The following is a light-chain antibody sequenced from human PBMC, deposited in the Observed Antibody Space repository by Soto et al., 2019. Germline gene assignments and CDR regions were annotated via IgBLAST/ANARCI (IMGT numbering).Light chain of an antibody. CDR2: GAS. J-gene: IGKJ1*01. V-gene: IGKV3-20*01. CDR3: QQYGSSPQT. Sequence: EIVLTQSPGTLSLSPGERATLSCRASQSVSSSYLAWYQQKPGQAPRLLIYGASSRATGIPDRFSGSGSGTDLTLTISRLEPDYFEVYYYQQYGSSPQTFCQGTTVAIQ. CDR1: QSVSSSY.